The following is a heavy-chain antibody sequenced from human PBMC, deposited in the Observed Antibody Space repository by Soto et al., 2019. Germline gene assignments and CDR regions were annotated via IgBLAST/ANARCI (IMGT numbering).Heavy chain of an antibody. Sequence: PGGSLRLSCAASGFTFSTYSMNWVRQAPGKGLEWVSSISGSGNYTHYADFLRGRFTISRDNAKTSLYLQMNGLRAEDTAVHYCAREGTNNYNEYYFDSWGQGTVVTVSS. CDR3: AREGTNNYNEYYFDS. CDR1: GFTFSTYS. CDR2: ISGSGNYT. J-gene: IGHJ4*02. V-gene: IGHV3-21*01. D-gene: IGHD4-4*01.